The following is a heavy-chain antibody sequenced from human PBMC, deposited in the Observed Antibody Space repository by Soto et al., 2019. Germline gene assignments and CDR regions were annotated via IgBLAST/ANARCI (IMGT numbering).Heavy chain of an antibody. J-gene: IGHJ6*02. CDR3: AGEKHYYYGMDV. Sequence: EVQLVESGGGLVKPGGSLRLSCAASGFTFSTYSMNWVRQAPGKGLEWVSSISSSSSYIYYADSVKGRFTISRDNAKNSLYLQMNSLRAEDTAVYYCAGEKHYYYGMDVWGQGTTVTVSS. D-gene: IGHD2-21*01. CDR2: ISSSSSYI. CDR1: GFTFSTYS. V-gene: IGHV3-21*01.